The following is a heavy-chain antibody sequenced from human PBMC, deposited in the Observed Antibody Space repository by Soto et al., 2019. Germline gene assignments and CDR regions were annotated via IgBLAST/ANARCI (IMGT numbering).Heavy chain of an antibody. V-gene: IGHV3-23*01. CDR2: ISGSGSNT. J-gene: IGHJ6*01. CDR3: AKTLMASPTPPTYTMDV. Sequence: EVQLLESGGGLVQPGGSLRLSCAASGFTFSSYAMSWVRQAPGKGLEWVSAISGSGSNTNYADSVKGRFTIPRDNSKNTLYVQMNSLRAEDTAVYYCAKTLMASPTPPTYTMDVW. D-gene: IGHD2-8*01. CDR1: GFTFSSYA.